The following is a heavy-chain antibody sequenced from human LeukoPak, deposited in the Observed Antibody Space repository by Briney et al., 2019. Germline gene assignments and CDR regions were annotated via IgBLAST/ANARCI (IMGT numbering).Heavy chain of an antibody. CDR1: GFTFSSYA. CDR2: ISGSGICT. D-gene: IGHD3-22*01. Sequence: GGSLRLSCAASGFTFSSYALNWVRQAPGKGLEWVSAISGSGICTYYADSVKGRFTISRDNCKNTLYLQMNSLRAEDTAVYYCAKSPVTMIVVVITFDYWGQGTLVTVSS. J-gene: IGHJ4*02. CDR3: AKSPVTMIVVVITFDY. V-gene: IGHV3-23*01.